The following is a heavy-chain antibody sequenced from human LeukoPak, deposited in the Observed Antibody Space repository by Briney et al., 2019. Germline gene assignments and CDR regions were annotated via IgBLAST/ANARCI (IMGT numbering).Heavy chain of an antibody. D-gene: IGHD1-26*01. J-gene: IGHJ5*02. V-gene: IGHV4-39*07. CDR1: GGSISSSSYY. Sequence: PSETLSLTCTVSGGSISSSSYYWGWIRQPPGKGLEWIGSIYYSGSTYYNPSLKSRVTISVDTSKNQFSLKLSSVTAADTAVYYCARAPSSGSYYWFDPWGQGTLVTVSS. CDR3: ARAPSSGSYYWFDP. CDR2: IYYSGST.